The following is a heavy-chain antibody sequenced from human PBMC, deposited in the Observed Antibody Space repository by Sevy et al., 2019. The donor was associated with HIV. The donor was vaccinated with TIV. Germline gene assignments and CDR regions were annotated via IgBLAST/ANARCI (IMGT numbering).Heavy chain of an antibody. J-gene: IGHJ4*02. CDR2: IQYDGSNK. CDR1: GFSFSSYG. V-gene: IGHV3-30*02. Sequence: LTCAASGFSFSSYGMHWVRQAPGKGLEWMSYIQYDGSNKDYADSVKGRFTISRDNSKNTLYLQMNSLRVEDTAVFYCVKEGGGGGGDHWGQGTLVTVSS. D-gene: IGHD2-15*01. CDR3: VKEGGGGGGDH.